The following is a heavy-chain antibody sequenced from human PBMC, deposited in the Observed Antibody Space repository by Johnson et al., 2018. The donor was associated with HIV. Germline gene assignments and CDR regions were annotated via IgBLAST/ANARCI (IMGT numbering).Heavy chain of an antibody. CDR1: GFTFSSYA. J-gene: IGHJ3*02. CDR2: ISYDGRNK. V-gene: IGHV3-30*04. CDR3: ARPGGDYSAFDI. Sequence: QMMLVASGGGVVQPGRSLRLSCAASGFTFSSYAMHWVRQAQGKRLEWVAAISYDGRNKYYADSVKGRFTISRDNSKNTLYLQMNSLRAEDTAVYYCARPGGDYSAFDIWGQGTMVTVSS. D-gene: IGHD4-17*01.